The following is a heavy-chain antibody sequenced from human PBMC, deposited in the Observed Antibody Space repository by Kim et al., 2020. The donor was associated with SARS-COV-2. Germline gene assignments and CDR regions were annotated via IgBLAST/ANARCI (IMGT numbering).Heavy chain of an antibody. J-gene: IGHJ3*02. D-gene: IGHD1-1*01. Sequence: SETLSLTCTVSGASITSTNFYGGWIRQPPGKGLEWIGDVYFSGGTYYNPSLTGRVTISVDTSKNQVSLKLNSVTAADSAVYYCARHRERGSFSAGAFDIWGQGTMVPVSS. V-gene: IGHV4-39*01. CDR1: GASITSTNFY. CDR3: ARHRERGSFSAGAFDI. CDR2: VYFSGGT.